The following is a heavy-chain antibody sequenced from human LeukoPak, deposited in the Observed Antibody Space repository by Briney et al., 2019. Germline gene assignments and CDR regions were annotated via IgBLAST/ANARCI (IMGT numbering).Heavy chain of an antibody. CDR2: IYNSGST. CDR1: GGSISSHY. J-gene: IGHJ4*02. V-gene: IGHV4-59*11. CDR3: ARVLESYDILTGYYRYYFDY. Sequence: SETLSLTCTVSGGSISSHYWSWIRQPPGKGLEWIGYIYNSGSTNNNPSLKSRVTISVDTSKNQFSLKLSSVTTADTAVYYCARVLESYDILTGYYRYYFDYWGQGTLVTVSS. D-gene: IGHD3-9*01.